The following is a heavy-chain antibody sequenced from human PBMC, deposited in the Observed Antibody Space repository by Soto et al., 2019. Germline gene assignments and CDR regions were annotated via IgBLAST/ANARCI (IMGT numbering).Heavy chain of an antibody. CDR2: ISAYNGNT. CDR3: ARPDSPGRHSYGTYDY. J-gene: IGHJ4*02. V-gene: IGHV1-18*01. CDR1: GYTFTSYG. D-gene: IGHD5-18*01. Sequence: QVQLVQSGAEVKKPGASVKVSCKASGYTFTSYGISWVRQAPGQGLEWMGWISAYNGNTNYAQKLQGRVTMTTDTSTSTADMELRSLISDDTAVYYCARPDSPGRHSYGTYDYWGQGTLVTVSS.